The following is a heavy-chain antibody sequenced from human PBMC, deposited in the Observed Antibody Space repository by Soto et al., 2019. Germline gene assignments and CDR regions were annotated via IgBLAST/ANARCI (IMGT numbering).Heavy chain of an antibody. CDR2: IGTAGDT. Sequence: GGSLRLSCAASGFTFSSYDMHWVRQATGKGLEWVSAIGTAGDTYYPGSVKGRFTISRENAKNSLYLQMNSLRAGDTAVYYCARVAGVDAFDIWGQGTMVTVSS. CDR1: GFTFSSYD. D-gene: IGHD3-10*01. J-gene: IGHJ3*02. V-gene: IGHV3-13*01. CDR3: ARVAGVDAFDI.